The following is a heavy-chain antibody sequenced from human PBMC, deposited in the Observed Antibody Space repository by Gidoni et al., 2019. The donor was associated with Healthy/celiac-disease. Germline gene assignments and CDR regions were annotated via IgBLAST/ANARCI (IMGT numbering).Heavy chain of an antibody. D-gene: IGHD6-19*01. Sequence: QLQLQESGPGLVKPSETLSLTCTVSGGSISSSSYYWGWIRQPPGKGLEWTGSIYYSGSTYYNPSLKSRVTISVDTSKNQFSLKLSSVTAADTAVYYCARDLLWLAPSSYYYYYGMDVWGQGTTVTVSS. J-gene: IGHJ6*02. CDR3: ARDLLWLAPSSYYYYYGMDV. CDR2: IYYSGST. V-gene: IGHV4-39*07. CDR1: GGSISSSSYY.